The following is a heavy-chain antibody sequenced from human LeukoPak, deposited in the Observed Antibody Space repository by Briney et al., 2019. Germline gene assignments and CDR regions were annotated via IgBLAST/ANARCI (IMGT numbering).Heavy chain of an antibody. CDR3: ARVVPAAIYPPV. V-gene: IGHV3-21*01. J-gene: IGHJ6*02. CDR1: GFTFSSYS. Sequence: PGGSLRLSCAASGFTFSSYSMNWVRQAPGKGPEWVSSISSSSSYIYYADSVKGRFTISRDNAKNSLYLQMNSLRAEDTAVYYCARVVPAAIYPPVWGQGTTVTVSS. D-gene: IGHD2-2*01. CDR2: ISSSSSYI.